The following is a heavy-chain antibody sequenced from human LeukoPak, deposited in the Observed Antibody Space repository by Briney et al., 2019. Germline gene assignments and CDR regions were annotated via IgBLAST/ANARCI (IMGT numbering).Heavy chain of an antibody. J-gene: IGHJ4*02. V-gene: IGHV1-46*01. CDR1: GYTFTSYY. D-gene: IGHD6-19*01. Sequence: ASVKVSCKASGYTFTSYYMHWVRQAPGQGLEWMGIINPSGGSTSYAQKLQGRVTMTRDMSTSTVYMEMSSLRSEDTAVYYCARDNPPSSGWYSFNYWGQGTLVAVSS. CDR3: ARDNPPSSGWYSFNY. CDR2: INPSGGST.